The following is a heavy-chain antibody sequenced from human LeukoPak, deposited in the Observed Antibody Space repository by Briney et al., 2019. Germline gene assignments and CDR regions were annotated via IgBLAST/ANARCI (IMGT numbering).Heavy chain of an antibody. D-gene: IGHD1-26*01. CDR1: GYTFTSYG. CDR2: ISAYNGNT. Sequence: ASVKVSCKASGYTFTSYGISWVRQAPGQGLEWMGWISAYNGNTNYAQKLQGRVTMTTDTSTSTAYMELRSLRSDDTAVYYCARDTPWELLLRGYYFDYWGQGTLVTVSS. CDR3: ARDTPWELLLRGYYFDY. V-gene: IGHV1-18*01. J-gene: IGHJ4*02.